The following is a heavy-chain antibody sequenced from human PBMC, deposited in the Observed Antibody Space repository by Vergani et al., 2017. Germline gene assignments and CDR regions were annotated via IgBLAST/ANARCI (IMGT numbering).Heavy chain of an antibody. CDR3: ATPGSSGSYYFYFAY. V-gene: IGHV3-48*01. CDR2: ISSSSSTI. Sequence: EVQLLESGGGLVQPGGSLRLTCAASEFTFSNYAMNWVRQAPGKGLEWVSYISSSSSTIYYADSVKGRFTISRDNAKNSLYLQMNSLRAEDTAVYYCATPGSSGSYYFYFAYWGQGTLVTVSS. CDR1: EFTFSNYA. D-gene: IGHD3-10*01. J-gene: IGHJ4*02.